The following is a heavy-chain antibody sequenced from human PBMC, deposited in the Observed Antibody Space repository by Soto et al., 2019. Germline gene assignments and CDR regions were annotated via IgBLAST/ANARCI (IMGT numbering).Heavy chain of an antibody. V-gene: IGHV3-30*04. Sequence: QVQLVESGGGVVQPGRSVRLSCAASGFTFNSYAMHWVRQAPGKGLEWVAVISYDGSNKYYADSVKGRFIISRDNSKNPLYLQMSSRKPEDTAVYYGARGDGLGELSSTLYYWGQGTLVPVSS. CDR3: ARGDGLGELSSTLYY. CDR2: ISYDGSNK. D-gene: IGHD3-16*02. CDR1: GFTFNSYA. J-gene: IGHJ4*02.